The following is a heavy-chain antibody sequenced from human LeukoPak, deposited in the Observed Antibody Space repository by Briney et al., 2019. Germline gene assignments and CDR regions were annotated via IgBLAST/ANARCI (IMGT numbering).Heavy chain of an antibody. J-gene: IGHJ4*02. D-gene: IGHD5-12*01. Sequence: GGSLRLSCTASGFTFGDYAMSWVRQAPGKGLEWVGFIRSKAYGGTTEYAASVKGRFTISRDDSKSIAYLQMNSLKTEDTAVYYCTRRVDIVTTSHDYWGQGTLVTVSS. CDR1: GFTFGDYA. CDR3: TRRVDIVTTSHDY. V-gene: IGHV3-49*04. CDR2: IRSKAYGGTT.